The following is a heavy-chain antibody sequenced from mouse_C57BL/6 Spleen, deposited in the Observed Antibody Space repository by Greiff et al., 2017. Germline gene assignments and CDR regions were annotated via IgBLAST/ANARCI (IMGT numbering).Heavy chain of an antibody. CDR3: ARSPFYYYGSSSRFAY. J-gene: IGHJ3*01. D-gene: IGHD1-1*01. Sequence: VQLQQSGPELVKPGASVKISCKASGYSFTGYYMNWVKQSPEKSLEWIGEINPSTGGTTYNQKFKAKATLTVYKSSSTAYMQLKSLTSEDSAVYYCARSPFYYYGSSSRFAYWGQGTLVTVSA. CDR1: GYSFTGYY. CDR2: INPSTGGT. V-gene: IGHV1-42*01.